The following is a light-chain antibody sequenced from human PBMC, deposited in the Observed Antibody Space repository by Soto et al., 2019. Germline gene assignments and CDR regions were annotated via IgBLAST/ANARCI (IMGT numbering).Light chain of an antibody. V-gene: IGLV2-14*01. CDR2: EVT. CDR1: SSDIGGYDY. J-gene: IGLJ1*01. Sequence: SALTQPASVSGSPGQSITLSCTGTSSDIGGYDYVSWYQQHPGKVPKLIIYEVTNRPSGVSNRFSGSKSGNTASLTISGLQAEDEADYYCSSYTTSSTRVFGTGTKVTVL. CDR3: SSYTTSSTRV.